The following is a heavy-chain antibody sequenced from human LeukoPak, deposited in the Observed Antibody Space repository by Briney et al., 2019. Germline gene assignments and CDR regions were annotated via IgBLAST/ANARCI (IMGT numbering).Heavy chain of an antibody. CDR3: AKDRERDYGDYDAFDP. CDR1: GGTFISYA. J-gene: IGHJ5*02. D-gene: IGHD4-17*01. Sequence: SCKASGGTFISYAISWVRQAPGKGLEWVSAISGSNGSTYYAHSVKGRFTISRDNSKNTLYLQLNSLRAEDTAVYYCAKDRERDYGDYDAFDPWGQGTLVTVSS. CDR2: ISGSNGST. V-gene: IGHV3-23*01.